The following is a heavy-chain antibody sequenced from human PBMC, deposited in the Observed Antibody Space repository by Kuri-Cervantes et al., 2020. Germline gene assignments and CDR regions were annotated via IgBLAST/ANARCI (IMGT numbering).Heavy chain of an antibody. J-gene: IGHJ6*02. Sequence: GESLKISCAASGFTFSSYAMHWVRQAPGKGLEWVAVISYDGSNKYYADSVKGRFTISRDNSKNTLYLQMNSLRAEDTAVYYCARDVGNWNYYYYGMDVWGQGTTVTVSS. CDR1: GFTFSSYA. V-gene: IGHV3-30-3*01. D-gene: IGHD1-20*01. CDR3: ARDVGNWNYYYYGMDV. CDR2: ISYDGSNK.